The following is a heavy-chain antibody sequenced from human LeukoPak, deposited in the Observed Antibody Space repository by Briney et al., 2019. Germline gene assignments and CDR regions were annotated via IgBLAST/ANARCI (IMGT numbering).Heavy chain of an antibody. CDR2: ISYDGSNK. CDR1: GFTFSSYA. V-gene: IGHV3-30*01. Sequence: GRSLRLSCAASGFTFSSYAMHWVRQAPGKGLEWVAVISYDGSNKYYADSVKGRFTISRDNSKNTLYLQMNSLRAEDTAVYYCAREGITVTAQGWLDPWGQGTLVTVSS. CDR3: AREGITVTAQGWLDP. J-gene: IGHJ5*02. D-gene: IGHD4-11*01.